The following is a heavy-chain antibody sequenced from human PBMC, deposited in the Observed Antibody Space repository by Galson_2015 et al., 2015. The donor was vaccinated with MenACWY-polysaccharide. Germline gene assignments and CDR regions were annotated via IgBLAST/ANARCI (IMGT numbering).Heavy chain of an antibody. CDR2: IYYSGST. D-gene: IGHD6-6*01. J-gene: IGHJ6*02. CDR1: GASISGHY. V-gene: IGHV4-59*11. CDR3: ARHLTEYKYAMDV. Sequence: LSLTCTASGASISGHYWSWIRQPPGEGLEWIAYIYYSGSTNYNPSLQSRVTISLDTSRNQFSLTLNSVTAADTAVYYCARHLTEYKYAMDVWGQGTTVTVSS.